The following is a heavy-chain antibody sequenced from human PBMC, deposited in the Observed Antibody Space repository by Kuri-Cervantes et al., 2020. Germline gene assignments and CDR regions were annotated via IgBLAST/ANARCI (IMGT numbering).Heavy chain of an antibody. Sequence: ASVKVSCKVSGYTLNELSMHWVRQAPGKGLEWMGGFDPEDGETIYAQKFQGRVTMTEDTSTDTAYMELSSLRSEDTAVYYCARGELYGDYFDYWGQGTLVTVSS. D-gene: IGHD4-17*01. J-gene: IGHJ4*02. CDR3: ARGELYGDYFDY. V-gene: IGHV1-24*01. CDR2: FDPEDGET. CDR1: GYTLNELS.